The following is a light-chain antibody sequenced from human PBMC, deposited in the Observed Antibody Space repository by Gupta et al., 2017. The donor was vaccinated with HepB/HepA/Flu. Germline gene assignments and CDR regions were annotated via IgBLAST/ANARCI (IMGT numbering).Light chain of an antibody. CDR2: DVS. Sequence: SSLTQPASVSGSPGQSITISCTGTNNDIGDYNYVSWYQQHPGKAPKLLIYDVSNRPSGVSNRFSGSKSGNTASLTISGLQAEDEADYYCSSCTSSITRVFGTGTKVTVL. CDR1: NNDIGDYNY. J-gene: IGLJ1*01. V-gene: IGLV2-14*01. CDR3: SSCTSSITRV.